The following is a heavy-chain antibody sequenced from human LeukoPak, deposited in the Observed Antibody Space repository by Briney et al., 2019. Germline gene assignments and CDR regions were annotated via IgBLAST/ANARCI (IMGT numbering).Heavy chain of an antibody. CDR1: GYTFTVYY. J-gene: IGHJ4*02. CDR2: INPNSGGT. D-gene: IGHD5-18*01. CDR3: ARATAMVISADY. Sequence: ASVKVSFKASGYTFTVYYMHWVRQAPGQGLEWMGWINPNSGGTNYAQKFQGRVTMTRDTSISTAYMELSRLRSDDTAVYYCARATAMVISADYWGQGTLVTVSS. V-gene: IGHV1-2*02.